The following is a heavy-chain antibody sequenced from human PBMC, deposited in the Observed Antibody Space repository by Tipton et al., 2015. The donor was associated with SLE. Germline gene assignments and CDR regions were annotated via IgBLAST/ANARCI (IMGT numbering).Heavy chain of an antibody. J-gene: IGHJ2*01. CDR3: ARQGGWYYWYFDL. D-gene: IGHD6-19*01. CDR2: IYYSGST. CDR1: GGSLNRRSFY. V-gene: IGHV4-39*07. Sequence: TLSLTCNVSGGSLNRRSFYWGWIRQPPGKGLEWIGSIYYSGSTYYNPSLKSRVTISVDTSKKQFSLKLSSVTAADTAVYYCARQGGWYYWYFDLWGRGTLVTVSS.